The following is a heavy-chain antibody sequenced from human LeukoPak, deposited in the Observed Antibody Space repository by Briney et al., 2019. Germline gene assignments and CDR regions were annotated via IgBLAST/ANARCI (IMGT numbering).Heavy chain of an antibody. CDR3: AAQITIQDY. CDR2: IYSGGST. V-gene: IGHV3-66*02. CDR1: GFTFSSYV. D-gene: IGHD3-3*01. J-gene: IGHJ4*02. Sequence: GGSLRLSCAASGFTFSSYVMNWVRQAPGKGLEWVSVIYSGGSTYYADSVKGRFTISRDNSKNTLYLQMNSPRAEDTAVYYCAAQITIQDYWGQGTLVTVSS.